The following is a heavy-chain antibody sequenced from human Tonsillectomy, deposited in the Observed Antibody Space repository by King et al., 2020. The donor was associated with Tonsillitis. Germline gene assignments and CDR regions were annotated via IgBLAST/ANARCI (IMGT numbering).Heavy chain of an antibody. CDR2: ISHSGNT. V-gene: IGHV4-39*01. Sequence: QLQESGPGLVKPSETLSLTCTVSGASISASDHYWGWVRQPPGKGLEWIGTISHSGNTYYNPSLKSRLSVSADTSKNQFSVRLSSVTAADTAVYYCAKSSRPALSGVAVGNLNAYAFDVWGQGTMVTVSS. J-gene: IGHJ3*01. CDR3: AKSSRPALSGVAVGNLNAYAFDV. D-gene: IGHD6-19*01. CDR1: GASISASDHY.